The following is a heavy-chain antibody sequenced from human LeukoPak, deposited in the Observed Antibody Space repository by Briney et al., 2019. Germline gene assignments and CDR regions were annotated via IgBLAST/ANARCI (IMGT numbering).Heavy chain of an antibody. V-gene: IGHV4-34*01. J-gene: IGHJ5*02. CDR3: ARGPASGSNFAWFDP. Sequence: GSLRLSCAASGFTFSSYAMSWIRQPPGKGLEWIGEINHSGSTNYNPSLKSRVTISVDMSKNQFSLELTSVTAADTAVYYCARGPASGSNFAWFDPWGQGTLVTVSS. CDR1: GFTFSSYA. CDR2: INHSGST. D-gene: IGHD3-10*01.